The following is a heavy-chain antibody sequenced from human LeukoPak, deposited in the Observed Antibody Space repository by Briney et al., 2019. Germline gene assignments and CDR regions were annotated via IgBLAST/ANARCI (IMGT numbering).Heavy chain of an antibody. V-gene: IGHV3-48*04. J-gene: IGHJ6*04. CDR1: GFTFSSYC. D-gene: IGHD3-10*02. CDR3: AELGITMIGGV. CDR2: ISGNSSTI. Sequence: GGSLRLSCAASGFTFSSYCMTWVRQAPGKGLEWVSYISGNSSTIYYADSVKGRFTISRDNAKNSLYLQMNSLRAEDTAVYYCAELGITMIGGVWGKGTTVTVSS.